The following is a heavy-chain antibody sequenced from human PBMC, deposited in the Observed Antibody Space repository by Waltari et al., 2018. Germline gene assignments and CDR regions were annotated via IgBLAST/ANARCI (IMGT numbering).Heavy chain of an antibody. D-gene: IGHD2-2*01. CDR3: AKDMEGYCSRSTSCKYALES. V-gene: IGHV3-9*01. J-gene: IGHJ4*02. CDR2: ISWNGGTR. CDR1: GFTFDNYA. Sequence: EVQLVESGGDLVQPGRSLRLSCAASGFTFDNYAMHWVRQVPGKGLEWVSDISWNGGTRAYADSVKGRFTISRDNTKNSVYLQMDSLRPEDTALYYCAKDMEGYCSRSTSCKYALESWGQGTLVTVSS.